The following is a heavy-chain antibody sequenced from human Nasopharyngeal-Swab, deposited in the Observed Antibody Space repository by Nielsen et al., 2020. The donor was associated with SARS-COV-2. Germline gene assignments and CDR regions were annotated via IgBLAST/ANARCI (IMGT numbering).Heavy chain of an antibody. CDR2: INPSSGGT. D-gene: IGHD6-19*01. Sequence: ASVKVSCKASGYTFTGYYMHWVRQAPGQGLEWMGWINPSSGGTNYAQKFQGWVTMTRDTSIGTAYMELSRLRSDDTAVYYCARDRRDSSGTHNWFDPWGQGTLVTVSS. CDR1: GYTFTGYY. J-gene: IGHJ5*02. V-gene: IGHV1-2*04. CDR3: ARDRRDSSGTHNWFDP.